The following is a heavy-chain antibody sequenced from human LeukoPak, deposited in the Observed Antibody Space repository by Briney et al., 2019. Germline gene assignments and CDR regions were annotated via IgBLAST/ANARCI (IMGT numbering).Heavy chain of an antibody. D-gene: IGHD3-10*02. CDR1: GYTFTSYG. Sequence: ASVKVSCKASGYTFTSYGISWVRQAPGQGLEWMGWISTYNGDTNYAQKLQGRVTMTTDTSTNTAYMELRSLRSDDTAVYYCARGRRTGVAITMIGDYWGQGTLVTVSS. CDR3: ARGRRTGVAITMIGDY. J-gene: IGHJ4*02. V-gene: IGHV1-18*01. CDR2: ISTYNGDT.